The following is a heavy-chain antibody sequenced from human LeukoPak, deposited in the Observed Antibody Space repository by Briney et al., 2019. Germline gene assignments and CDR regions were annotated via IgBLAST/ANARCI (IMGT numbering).Heavy chain of an antibody. J-gene: IGHJ4*02. CDR1: GFTFSSYG. CDR3: TTDLTYYYDSSGYY. CDR2: IRYDGSNK. D-gene: IGHD3-22*01. Sequence: GGSLRLSCAASGFTFSSYGMHWVRQAPGKGLEWVAFIRYDGSNKYYADSVKGRFTISRDNSKNTLYLQMNSLKTEDTAVYYCTTDLTYYYDSSGYYWGQGTLVTVSS. V-gene: IGHV3-30*02.